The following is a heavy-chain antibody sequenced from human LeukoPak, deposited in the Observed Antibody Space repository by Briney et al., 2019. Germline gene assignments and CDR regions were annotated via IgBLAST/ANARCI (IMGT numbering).Heavy chain of an antibody. Sequence: PSETLSLTCTVSGGSISSHYWSWIRQPPGKGLGWIGYIYYSGSTNYNPSLKSRVTISVDTSKNQFSLKLSSVTAADTAVYYCATYGGNSIFDYWGQGTLVTVSS. CDR3: ATYGGNSIFDY. J-gene: IGHJ4*02. CDR2: IYYSGST. V-gene: IGHV4-59*11. CDR1: GGSISSHY. D-gene: IGHD4-23*01.